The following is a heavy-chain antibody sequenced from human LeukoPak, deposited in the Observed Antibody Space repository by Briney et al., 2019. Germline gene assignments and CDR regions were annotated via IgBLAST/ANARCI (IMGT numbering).Heavy chain of an antibody. J-gene: IGHJ4*02. CDR3: ARINWTPDY. D-gene: IGHD1-1*01. CDR2: IHHSWNT. CDR1: GYSISSGFH. Sequence: SETLSLTCIVSGYSISSGFHWGWIRQPPGKGLEWVGNIHHSWNTYYNPSLKSRVTISLDTSKTQFSLKLTSVTATDTAVYFCARINWTPDYWGQGTLVTVSS. V-gene: IGHV4-38-2*02.